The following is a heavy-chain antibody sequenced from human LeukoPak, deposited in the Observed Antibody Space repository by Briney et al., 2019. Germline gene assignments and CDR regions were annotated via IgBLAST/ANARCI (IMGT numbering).Heavy chain of an antibody. CDR2: IYYSGST. V-gene: IGHV4-59*01. D-gene: IGHD3-10*01. CDR1: GGPISSYY. J-gene: IGHJ3*02. Sequence: SSETLSLTCTVSGGPISSYYWSWIRQPPGKGLEWIGYIYYSGSTNYNPSLKSRVTISVDTSKNQFSLKLSSVTAADTAVYYCARWGETSALRVHAFDIWGQGTMVTVSS. CDR3: ARWGETSALRVHAFDI.